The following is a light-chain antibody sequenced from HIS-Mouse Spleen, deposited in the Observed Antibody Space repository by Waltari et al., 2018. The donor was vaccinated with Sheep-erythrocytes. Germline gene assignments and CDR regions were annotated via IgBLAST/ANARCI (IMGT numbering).Light chain of an antibody. J-gene: IGLJ3*02. Sequence: SYELTPPPSVSVSRGQTARITCSGAKLGDTYACWWQQKPGQSPVLVIYQDSKRPSGIPERFSGSNSGNTATLTISGTQAMDEADYYCQAGDSSTGWVFGGGTKLTVL. V-gene: IGLV3-1*01. CDR1: KLGDTY. CDR2: QDS. CDR3: QAGDSSTGWV.